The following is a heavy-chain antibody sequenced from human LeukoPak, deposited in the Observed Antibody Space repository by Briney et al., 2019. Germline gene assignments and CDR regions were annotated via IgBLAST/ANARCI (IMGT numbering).Heavy chain of an antibody. D-gene: IGHD2-8*01. V-gene: IGHV1-18*01. CDR2: ISTYNGYT. CDR3: ARGGLRVMVYRLYYMDV. J-gene: IGHJ6*03. Sequence: ASVKVSCKASGYTFTSYGISWVRQAPGQGLEWMGWISTYNGYTNYAQKFQGRVTMTTDTSTSTVYMELRSLRSDDTAVYYCARGGLRVMVYRLYYMDVWGKGTTVTVSS. CDR1: GYTFTSYG.